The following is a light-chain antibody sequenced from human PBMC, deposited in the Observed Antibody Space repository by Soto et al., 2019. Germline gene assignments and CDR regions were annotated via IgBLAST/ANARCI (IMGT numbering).Light chain of an antibody. CDR2: GAS. V-gene: IGKV3-15*01. Sequence: EIVMTQSPATLSLSPGERATLSCRARQSVRSDLAWYQQKPGQAPRLLIYGASTRATGIPARFSGSGSGTEFTLTISSLQSEDFAVYYCQQYNNWPQTFGQGTKVDIK. CDR3: QQYNNWPQT. CDR1: QSVRSD. J-gene: IGKJ1*01.